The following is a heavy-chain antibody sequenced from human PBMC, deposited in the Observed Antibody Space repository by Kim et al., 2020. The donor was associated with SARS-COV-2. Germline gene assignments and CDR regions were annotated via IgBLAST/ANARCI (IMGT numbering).Heavy chain of an antibody. V-gene: IGHV3-33*06. J-gene: IGHJ4*02. CDR2: IWYDGSNK. CDR3: AKRAFITMVRGAHFDY. D-gene: IGHD3-10*01. CDR1: GFTFSSYA. Sequence: GGSLRLSCAASGFTFSSYAMHWVRQAPGKGLEWVAVIWYDGSNKYYADSVKGRFTISRDNSKNTLYLQMNSLRAEDTAVYYCAKRAFITMVRGAHFDYWGQGTLVTVSS.